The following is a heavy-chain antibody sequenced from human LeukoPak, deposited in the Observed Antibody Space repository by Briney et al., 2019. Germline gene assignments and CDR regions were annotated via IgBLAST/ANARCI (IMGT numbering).Heavy chain of an antibody. V-gene: IGHV3-23*01. CDR3: ARAGTFTSTGPHY. Sequence: GGSLRLSCAASGFTFSDYAMSWVRQAPGKGLEWVSGLSGGGGGSTYYADSVRGRFTISRDDSKNTLFLQMNSLRAEDTALYYCARAGTFTSTGPHYWGQGSLVTVSS. CDR2: LSGGGGGST. D-gene: IGHD1-26*01. J-gene: IGHJ4*02. CDR1: GFTFSDYA.